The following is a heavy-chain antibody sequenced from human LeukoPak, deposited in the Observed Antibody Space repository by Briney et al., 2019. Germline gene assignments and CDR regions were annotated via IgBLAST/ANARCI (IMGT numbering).Heavy chain of an antibody. V-gene: IGHV4-39*01. CDR3: ARIEYSSSCFWFDP. Sequence: SETLSLTCTVSGVSISSSNSYWGWIRQPPGKGLEWIGSIYYSGNTYYNASLKSQVSISTDTSKNQFSLKLTSVTAADTAVYYCARIEYSSSCFWFDPWGQGTLVTVSS. CDR2: IYYSGNT. CDR1: GVSISSSNSY. J-gene: IGHJ5*02. D-gene: IGHD6-6*01.